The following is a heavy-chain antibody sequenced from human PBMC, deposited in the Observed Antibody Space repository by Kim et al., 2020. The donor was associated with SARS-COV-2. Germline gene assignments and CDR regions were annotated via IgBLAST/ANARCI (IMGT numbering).Heavy chain of an antibody. Sequence: ASVKVSCKASGYTFTSYAMHWVRQAPGQRLEWMGWINAGNGNTKYSQKFQGRVTITRDTSASPAYMELSSLRSEDTAVYYCARDPCSGGSCHPLLDYWGQGTLVTVSS. CDR1: GYTFTSYA. CDR2: INAGNGNT. J-gene: IGHJ4*02. D-gene: IGHD2-15*01. CDR3: ARDPCSGGSCHPLLDY. V-gene: IGHV1-3*01.